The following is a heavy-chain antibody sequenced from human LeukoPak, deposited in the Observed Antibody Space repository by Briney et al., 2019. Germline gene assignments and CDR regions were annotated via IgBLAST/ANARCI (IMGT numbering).Heavy chain of an antibody. CDR2: ISAYNGNT. Sequence: ASVKVSCKASGYTFTSYGISWVRQAPGQGLEWMGWISAYNGNTNYAQKLQGRVTMTTDTSTSTAYMELRSLRSDDTAVYYCARERKMRGSRQLVPPPNWFDPWGQGTLVTVSS. V-gene: IGHV1-18*01. D-gene: IGHD6-6*01. J-gene: IGHJ5*02. CDR1: GYTFTSYG. CDR3: ARERKMRGSRQLVPPPNWFDP.